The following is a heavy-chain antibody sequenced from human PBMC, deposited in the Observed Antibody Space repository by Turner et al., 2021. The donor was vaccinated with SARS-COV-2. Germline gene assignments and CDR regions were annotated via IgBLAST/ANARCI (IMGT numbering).Heavy chain of an antibody. CDR2: IYYSGST. CDR1: GGSISSSSYY. CDR3: ARHTGYFAY. J-gene: IGHJ4*02. V-gene: IGHV4-39*01. Sequence: QLQLQESGPGLVKPSETLSLTCTVSGGSISSSSYYWGWIRQPPGKGLEWIGNIYYSGSTYYNPSLKSRVTISVDTSKNQFSLKLNSVTAADTAVYFCARHTGYFAYWGQGLLVTVSS.